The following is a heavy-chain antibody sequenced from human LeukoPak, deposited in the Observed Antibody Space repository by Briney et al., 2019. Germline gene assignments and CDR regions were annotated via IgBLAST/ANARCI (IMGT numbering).Heavy chain of an antibody. D-gene: IGHD3-22*01. Sequence: ASVKVSCKASGGTFSSYAISWVRQAPGQGLEWMGRIIPILGIANYAQKFQGRVTITADKSMSTAYMELSSLRSEDTAVYYCARDLFGSSGYYADYWGQGTLVTVSS. CDR2: IIPILGIA. CDR3: ARDLFGSSGYYADY. V-gene: IGHV1-69*04. CDR1: GGTFSSYA. J-gene: IGHJ4*02.